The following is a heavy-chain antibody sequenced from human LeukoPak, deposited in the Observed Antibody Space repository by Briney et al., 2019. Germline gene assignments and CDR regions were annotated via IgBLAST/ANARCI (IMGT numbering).Heavy chain of an antibody. CDR2: IFHSGT. CDR3: ARDDYSNYGHY. CDR1: GYSISSGYY. D-gene: IGHD4-11*01. J-gene: IGHJ4*02. Sequence: SESLSLTCAVPGYSISSGYYWAWIRQPPGEGLEWVGSIFHSGTYYNPSLKSRVSISMDTSKNQFSLSLSSVTAADTAVYYCARDDYSNYGHYWGQGKLVTVSS. V-gene: IGHV4-38-2*02.